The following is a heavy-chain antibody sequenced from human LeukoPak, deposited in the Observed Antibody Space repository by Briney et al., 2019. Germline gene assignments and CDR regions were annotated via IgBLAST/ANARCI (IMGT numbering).Heavy chain of an antibody. Sequence: SETLSLTCSVSGGYISSYYWSWIRQPPGKGLEWIGYIYYTGSTSYNPSLESRVTISIDTSKKQLSLKLRSVTAADTAVYYCARAVGATSLYYYYYYMDVWGKGTTDTVSS. CDR2: IYYTGST. V-gene: IGHV4-59*01. J-gene: IGHJ6*03. CDR1: GGYISSYY. D-gene: IGHD1-26*01. CDR3: ARAVGATSLYYYYYYMDV.